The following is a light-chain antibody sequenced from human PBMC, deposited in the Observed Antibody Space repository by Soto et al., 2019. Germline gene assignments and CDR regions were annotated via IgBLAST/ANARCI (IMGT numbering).Light chain of an antibody. V-gene: IGKV3-11*01. Sequence: LLLTPSQVTLSLSPVSLSMSSLVCLRSLDSRYLVWYQQKPGQAPRLLIYDASNRATGIPARFSGSGSGTDFTLTIDKLEPEDFAIYYCQQSNNWPPITCGQGTQLEIK. CDR1: RSLDSRY. J-gene: IGKJ5*01. CDR2: DAS. CDR3: QQSNNWPPIT.